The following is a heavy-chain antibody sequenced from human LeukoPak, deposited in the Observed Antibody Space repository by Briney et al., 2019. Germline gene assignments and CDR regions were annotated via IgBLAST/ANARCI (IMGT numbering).Heavy chain of an antibody. CDR3: TRNRVGVLEWLSRWDAFDI. J-gene: IGHJ3*02. V-gene: IGHV5-51*01. CDR2: IYPGDSDT. CDR1: GYTFSTSW. Sequence: GESLKISCKASGYTFSTSWIGWVRQMPGKGLEWMGIIYPGDSDTRYSPSFQGQVTISGDRSITTAYLQWSSLKASDTAMYYCTRNRVGVLEWLSRWDAFDIWGQGTMVTVST. D-gene: IGHD3-3*01.